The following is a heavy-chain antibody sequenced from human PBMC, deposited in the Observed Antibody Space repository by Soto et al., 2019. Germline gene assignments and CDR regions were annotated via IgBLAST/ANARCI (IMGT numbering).Heavy chain of an antibody. J-gene: IGHJ3*02. CDR1: GFTFSSSA. V-gene: IGHV3-23*01. CDR3: AKSLLLPDAFDI. D-gene: IGHD2-15*01. CDR2: ISTSGGST. Sequence: GGSLRLSCAASGFTFSSSAMSWVRQAPGKGLEWVSAISTSGGSTYYADSVKGRFTISRDNSKNTLYLQMNSLRAEDTAVYYCAKSLLLPDAFDIWGQGTMVTVSS.